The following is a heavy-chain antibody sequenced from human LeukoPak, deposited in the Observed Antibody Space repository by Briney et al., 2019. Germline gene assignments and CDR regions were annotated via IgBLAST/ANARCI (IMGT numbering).Heavy chain of an antibody. CDR1: GFTFSRSW. J-gene: IGHJ4*02. D-gene: IGHD5-24*01. V-gene: IGHV3-7*05. Sequence: GGSLRLSCAASGFTFSRSWISWVRQAPGKVLEWVARIKQDGSQEEYVDSVKGRCTIARDNAMDSLHMQMNNLRAEDTAVYSCARDPGDDYWGGFDCWGQGTLVTVSS. CDR3: ARDPGDDYWGGFDC. CDR2: IKQDGSQE.